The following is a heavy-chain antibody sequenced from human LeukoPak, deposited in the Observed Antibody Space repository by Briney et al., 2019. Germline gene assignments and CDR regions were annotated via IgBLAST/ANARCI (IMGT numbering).Heavy chain of an antibody. V-gene: IGHV3-21*01. CDR1: GFTFSSYS. D-gene: IGHD3-16*01. CDR2: ISSSSSYI. J-gene: IGHJ4*02. Sequence: GGSLRLSCAASGFTFSSYSMNWVRQAPGKGLEWVSSISSSSSYIYYADSVKGRFTISRDNAKNSLYLQINSLRAEDTAVYYCARVLMITFGGVADYFDYWGQGTLVTVSS. CDR3: ARVLMITFGGVADYFDY.